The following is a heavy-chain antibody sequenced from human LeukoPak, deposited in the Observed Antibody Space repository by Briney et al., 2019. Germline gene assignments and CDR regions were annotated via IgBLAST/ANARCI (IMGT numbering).Heavy chain of an antibody. Sequence: SVKVSCKASGGTFSSYAISWVRQAPGQGLEWMGGNIPIFGTANYAQKFQGRVTITTDESTSTAYMELSSLRSEDTAVYYCARARMTTGYYYYYMDVWGKGTTVTVSS. CDR3: ARARMTTGYYYYYMDV. D-gene: IGHD4-17*01. V-gene: IGHV1-69*05. CDR2: NIPIFGTA. J-gene: IGHJ6*03. CDR1: GGTFSSYA.